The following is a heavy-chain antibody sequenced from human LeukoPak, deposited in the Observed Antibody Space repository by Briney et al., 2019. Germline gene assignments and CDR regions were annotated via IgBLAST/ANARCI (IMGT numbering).Heavy chain of an antibody. J-gene: IGHJ4*02. CDR2: IYYSGST. Sequence: SETLSLTCTVSGGYISNYYWNWIRQPPGKGLHWFGDIYYSGSTNSNPSLKSRVTISVDTSKNQFSLKLSSVTAADTAVYYCARAGQFISARPISFDYWGQGTLVTVSS. V-gene: IGHV4-59*01. CDR1: GGYISNYY. CDR3: ARAGQFISARPISFDY. D-gene: IGHD6-6*01.